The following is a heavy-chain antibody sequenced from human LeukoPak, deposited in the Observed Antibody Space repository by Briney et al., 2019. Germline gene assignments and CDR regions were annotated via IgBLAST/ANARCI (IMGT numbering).Heavy chain of an antibody. CDR1: GFTFSSYD. D-gene: IGHD6-19*01. J-gene: IGHJ4*02. CDR3: ARGVLSSGWYYFDY. CDR2: IGTAGDT. V-gene: IGHV3-13*04. Sequence: PGGSLRLSCAASGFTFSSYDMHWVRQATGKGLECVSDIGTAGDTYYPGSVKGRFTISRENDKNYLYLQMNSLRAGDTAVYYCARGVLSSGWYYFDYWGQGTLVTVSS.